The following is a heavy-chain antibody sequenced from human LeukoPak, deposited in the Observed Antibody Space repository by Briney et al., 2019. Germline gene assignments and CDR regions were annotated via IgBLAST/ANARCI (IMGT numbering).Heavy chain of an antibody. CDR1: GFTFSSYS. CDR2: ISSSSSYI. J-gene: IGHJ5*02. CDR3: AREPIIAAAGRGWFDP. Sequence: GGSLRLSCAASGFTFSSYSMNWVRQAPGKGLEWVSSISSSSSYIYYADPVKGRFTISRDNAKNSLYLQMNSLRAEDTAVYYCAREPIIAAAGRGWFDPWGQGTLVTVSS. D-gene: IGHD6-13*01. V-gene: IGHV3-21*01.